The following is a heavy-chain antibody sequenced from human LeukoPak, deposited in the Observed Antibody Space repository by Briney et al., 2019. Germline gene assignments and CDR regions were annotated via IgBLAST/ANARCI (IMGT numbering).Heavy chain of an antibody. CDR3: AKSGGSWTNYFDY. J-gene: IGHJ4*02. CDR2: ISGSGGST. V-gene: IGHV3-23*01. CDR1: GFTFSSYA. D-gene: IGHD3-16*01. Sequence: GGSLRLSCAASGFTFSSYATSWVRQAPGKGLEWDSAISGSGGSTYYADSVKGRFTISRDNSKNTLYLQMNSLRAEDTAVYYCAKSGGSWTNYFDYWGQGTLVTVSS.